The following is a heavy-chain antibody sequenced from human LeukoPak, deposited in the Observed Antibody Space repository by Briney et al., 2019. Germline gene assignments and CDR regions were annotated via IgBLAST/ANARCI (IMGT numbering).Heavy chain of an antibody. CDR2: INHSGST. Sequence: SETLSLTCAVYGGSFSGYYWSWIRQPPGKGLEWIGEINHSGSTNYNPSLKSRVTISVDTSKNQFSLKLSSVTAADTAVYYCAKDRGYSAPWYGMDVWGQGTTVTVSS. V-gene: IGHV4-34*01. D-gene: IGHD5-12*01. J-gene: IGHJ6*02. CDR1: GGSFSGYY. CDR3: AKDRGYSAPWYGMDV.